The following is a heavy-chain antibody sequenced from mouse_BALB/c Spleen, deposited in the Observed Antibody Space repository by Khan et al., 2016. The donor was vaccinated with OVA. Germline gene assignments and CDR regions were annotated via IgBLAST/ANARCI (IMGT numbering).Heavy chain of an antibody. J-gene: IGHJ2*01. Sequence: EVKLLESGPGLVKPSQSLSLICTVTGYSITSDYAWNWIRQFPGNKLEWMGFISYSGNTKYNPSLKSRISFTRNTSKNQFFLQLNSVTTEDTDTYYCARVYRGDFDYWGQGTTLTVSS. V-gene: IGHV3-2*02. CDR3: ARVYRGDFDY. CDR2: ISYSGNT. D-gene: IGHD2-14*01. CDR1: GYSITSDYA.